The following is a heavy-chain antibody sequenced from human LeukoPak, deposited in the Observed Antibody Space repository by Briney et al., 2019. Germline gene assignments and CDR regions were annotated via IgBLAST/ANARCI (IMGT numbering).Heavy chain of an antibody. J-gene: IGHJ4*02. CDR1: GFTFSSYE. D-gene: IGHD2-21*02. Sequence: GGSLRLSCAASGFTFSSYEMNWVRQAPGKGLEWVSYISSSGSTIYYADSVKGRFTISRDNSKNTLYLQMNSLRADDTAVYYCAKSHHVTAIDYWGQGTLVTVSS. V-gene: IGHV3-48*03. CDR2: ISSSGSTI. CDR3: AKSHHVTAIDY.